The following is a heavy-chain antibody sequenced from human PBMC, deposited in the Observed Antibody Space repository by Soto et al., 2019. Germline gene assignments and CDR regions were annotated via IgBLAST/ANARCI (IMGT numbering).Heavy chain of an antibody. V-gene: IGHV1-46*03. CDR2: INPSGGST. CDR3: ARDSRTHSFLEWLLWYFDY. Sequence: GASVKVSCKASGYTFTSYYMHWVRQAPGQGLEWMGIINPSGGSTSYAQKFQGRVTMTRDTSTSTVYMELSSLRSEDTAVYYCARDSRTHSFLEWLLWYFDYWGQGTLVTVSS. D-gene: IGHD3-3*01. J-gene: IGHJ4*02. CDR1: GYTFTSYY.